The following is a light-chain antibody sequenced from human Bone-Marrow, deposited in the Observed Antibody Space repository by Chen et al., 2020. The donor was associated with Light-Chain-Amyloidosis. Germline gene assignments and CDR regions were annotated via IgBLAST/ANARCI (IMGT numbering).Light chain of an antibody. CDR3: QSADSSGTYEVI. Sequence: SYDLPQPPSVSLSPGPPSRITFPEDDLPTKYAYWYQQKPGQAPVLVINRETERPSGISERFSGSSSGTTATLTISGVQAEDEADYHCQSADSSGTYEVIFGGGTKLTVL. CDR2: RET. V-gene: IGLV3-25*03. CDR1: DLPTKY. J-gene: IGLJ2*01.